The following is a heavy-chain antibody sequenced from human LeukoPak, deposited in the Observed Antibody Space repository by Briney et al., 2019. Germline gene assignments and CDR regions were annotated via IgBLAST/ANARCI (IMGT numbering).Heavy chain of an antibody. D-gene: IGHD3-22*01. Sequence: ASVKVSCKASGYTFTSYYMHWVRQAPGQGLEWRGIINPSGGSTSYAQKFQGRVTMTRDTSTSTVYMELSSLRSEDTAVYYCARVSSDSSGYLYFDYWGQGTLVTVSS. CDR2: INPSGGST. CDR3: ARVSSDSSGYLYFDY. J-gene: IGHJ4*02. V-gene: IGHV1-46*01. CDR1: GYTFTSYY.